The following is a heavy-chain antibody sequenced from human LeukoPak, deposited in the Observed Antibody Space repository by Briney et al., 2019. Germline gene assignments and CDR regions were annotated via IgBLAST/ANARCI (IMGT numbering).Heavy chain of an antibody. V-gene: IGHV4-34*01. Sequence: SETLSLTCAVYGGSFSGYYWSWIRQPPGNGLEWIGEINHSGSTNYNPSLKSRVTISVDTSKNQFSLKLSSVTAADTAVYYCAREGITGTTPNWFDPWGQGTLVTVSS. J-gene: IGHJ5*02. CDR3: AREGITGTTPNWFDP. D-gene: IGHD1-20*01. CDR2: INHSGST. CDR1: GGSFSGYY.